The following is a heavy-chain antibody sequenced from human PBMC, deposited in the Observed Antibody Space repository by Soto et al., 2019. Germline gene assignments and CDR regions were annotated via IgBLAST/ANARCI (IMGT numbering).Heavy chain of an antibody. CDR3: AGSSALGYGSGGSCYLLDV. V-gene: IGHV5-10-1*01. Sequence: GESLKISCKGSGYSFTSYWISWVRQMPGKGLEWMGRIDPSDSYTNYSPSFQGHVTISADKSISTAYLQWSSLKASDTAMYYCAGSSALGYGSGGSCYLLDVWGQGTTVTVSS. D-gene: IGHD2-15*01. CDR2: IDPSDSYT. CDR1: GYSFTSYW. J-gene: IGHJ6*02.